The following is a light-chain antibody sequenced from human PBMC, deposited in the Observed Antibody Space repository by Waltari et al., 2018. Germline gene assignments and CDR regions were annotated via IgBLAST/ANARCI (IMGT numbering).Light chain of an antibody. CDR3: QQYYSGPIT. V-gene: IGKV4-1*01. Sequence: DIVMTQSPDSLAVSLGERATINCKSSQSVLYSSNNKNYLAWFQQKPGQPPKLIIKWASTRESGVPDRISGSGSGTDFTLTISSLQAEDVAIYYCQQYYSGPITFGQGIRLEIK. J-gene: IGKJ5*01. CDR2: WAS. CDR1: QSVLYSSNNKNY.